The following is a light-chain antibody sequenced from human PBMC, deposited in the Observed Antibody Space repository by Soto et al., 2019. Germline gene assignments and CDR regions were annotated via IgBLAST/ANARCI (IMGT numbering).Light chain of an antibody. CDR2: GAS. CDR3: KQYGTSPVT. V-gene: IGKV3-20*01. CDR1: PSVTNF. J-gene: IGKJ1*01. Sequence: EIVLTQSPGTLSLSPGERATLSCRASPSVTNFLAWYQQKPGQAPRLLIYGASNRAAGIPDRFSGSGSGTESTLAISGVDPGDSAVRYSKQYGTSPVTFGLGTKVDIK.